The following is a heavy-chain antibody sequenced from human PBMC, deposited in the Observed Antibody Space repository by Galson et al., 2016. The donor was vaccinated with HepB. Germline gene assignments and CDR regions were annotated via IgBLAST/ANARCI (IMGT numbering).Heavy chain of an antibody. CDR3: ARGYSSSWYLYYFDY. CDR2: IWYDGSNK. Sequence: SLRLSCAASGLTFSNYGMHWVRQAPGKGLEWVAVIWYDGSNKYYADSVKDRFTTSRNSSKNTLYLQMNSLRAEDTAGYYCARGYSSSWYLYYFDYWGQGTLVTVSS. D-gene: IGHD6-13*01. J-gene: IGHJ4*02. V-gene: IGHV3-33*01. CDR1: GLTFSNYG.